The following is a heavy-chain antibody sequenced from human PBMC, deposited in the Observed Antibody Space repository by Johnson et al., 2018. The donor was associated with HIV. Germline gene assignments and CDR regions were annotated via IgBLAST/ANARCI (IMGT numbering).Heavy chain of an antibody. V-gene: IGHV3-7*05. CDR1: GFTFSSYW. Sequence: VQLVESGGGLVQPGGSLRLSCAVSGFTFSSYWMTWVRQAPGKGLEWVANIKQDGSEKYYVDSVKGRFTISRDNAKNSLYLQMNSLRAEDTAVYYCARANGQLGGAFDIWGKGTMVTVSS. CDR2: IKQDGSEK. D-gene: IGHD6-6*01. J-gene: IGHJ3*02. CDR3: ARANGQLGGAFDI.